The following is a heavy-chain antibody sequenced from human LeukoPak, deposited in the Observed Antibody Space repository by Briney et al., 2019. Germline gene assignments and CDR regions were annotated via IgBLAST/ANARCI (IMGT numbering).Heavy chain of an antibody. V-gene: IGHV3-74*01. CDR3: ARDRSGPDY. CDR2: INSDGSST. J-gene: IGHJ4*02. CDR1: DFTFSTYW. Sequence: GGSLRLSCAASDFTFSTYWMHWGRQAPGQGLVWVARINSDGSSTAYADSVKGRFTISRDNAKNTLYLQMNSQRAEDTAVYYCARDRSGPDYWGQGTLVTVSS.